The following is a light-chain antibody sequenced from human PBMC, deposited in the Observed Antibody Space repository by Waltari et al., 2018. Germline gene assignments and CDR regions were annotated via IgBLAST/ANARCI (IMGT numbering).Light chain of an antibody. CDR1: QSVSRW. J-gene: IGKJ1*01. CDR3: QKYGTLPAT. Sequence: EIVLTQSPGTLSLSPGERATLSCRASQSVSRWLAWYQQKPGQPPRLLIYGASNRATGIPDRFSGSGSGTDFSLTISRLEPEDSAVYYCQKYGTLPATFGQGTKVEVK. CDR2: GAS. V-gene: IGKV3-20*01.